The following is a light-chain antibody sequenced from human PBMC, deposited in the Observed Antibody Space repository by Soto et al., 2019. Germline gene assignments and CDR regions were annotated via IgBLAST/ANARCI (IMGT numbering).Light chain of an antibody. CDR1: SSNIGSNN. J-gene: IGLJ3*02. Sequence: QSVLTQSPSASGTPGQRVTISCSGSSSNIGSNNLYCYHQLPGTAPQLLIYRNNQQPSGGPDRFSGSKSGTSAALAIIGLRSADEADYFCASWDDSLSGLVFGGGTKVTVL. CDR3: ASWDDSLSGLV. V-gene: IGLV1-47*01. CDR2: RNN.